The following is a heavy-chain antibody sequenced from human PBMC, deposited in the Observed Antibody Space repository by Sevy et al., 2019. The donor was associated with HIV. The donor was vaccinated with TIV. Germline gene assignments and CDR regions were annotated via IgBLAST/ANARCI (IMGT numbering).Heavy chain of an antibody. D-gene: IGHD6-19*01. V-gene: IGHV3-30*03. CDR1: GFTFSSYG. Sequence: GGSLRLSCAASGFTFSSYGMHWVRQAPGKGLEWVAVISYDGSHKYYADSVKGRFTISRDDSKSSLYLQMNNLRAEDTAVYYCASRSEWYGNYYYYYGMDVWGQGTTVTVSS. J-gene: IGHJ6*02. CDR3: ASRSEWYGNYYYYYGMDV. CDR2: ISYDGSHK.